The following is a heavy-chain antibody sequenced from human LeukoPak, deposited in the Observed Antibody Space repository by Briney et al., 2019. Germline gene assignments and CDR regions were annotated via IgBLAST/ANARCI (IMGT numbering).Heavy chain of an antibody. CDR1: GFTFSSYA. CDR2: ISYDGSNK. D-gene: IGHD6-13*01. J-gene: IGHJ3*02. V-gene: IGHV3-30-3*01. CDR3: AREYNIAAAGTGAFDI. Sequence: PGGSLRLSCAASGFTFSSYAMHWVRQAPGKGLEWVAVISYDGSNKYYADSEKGRFTISRDNSKNTLYLQMNSLRAEDTAVYYCAREYNIAAAGTGAFDIWGQGTMVTVSS.